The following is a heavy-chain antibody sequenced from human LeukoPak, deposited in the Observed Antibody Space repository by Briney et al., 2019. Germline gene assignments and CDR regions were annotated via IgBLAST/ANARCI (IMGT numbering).Heavy chain of an antibody. CDR2: IYPGDSDT. CDR3: ARLGDDTAMWEGSIRYFDY. CDR1: GYSFTSYW. J-gene: IGHJ4*02. D-gene: IGHD5-18*01. V-gene: IGHV5-51*01. Sequence: GESLKISCKGSGYSFTSYWIGWVRQMPGKGLEWMGIIYPGDSDTRYSPSFQGQVTISADKSISTAYLQWSSLKASDTAMYYCARLGDDTAMWEGSIRYFDYWGQGTLVTVSS.